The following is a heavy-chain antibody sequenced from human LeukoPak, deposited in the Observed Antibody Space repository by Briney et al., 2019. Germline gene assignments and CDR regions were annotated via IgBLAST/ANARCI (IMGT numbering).Heavy chain of an antibody. D-gene: IGHD1-14*01. CDR2: VHPNTGNT. CDR1: GYPFTTYE. V-gene: IGHV1-8*01. Sequence: ASVKVSCTTSGYPFTTYEISWVRQAAGQGLEWMGWVHPNTGNTAYAQRFQGRVTMTRDTSISTAYMELSSLTSNDTAVYFCARGPRNDPWGQGTLVTVSS. CDR3: ARGPRNDP. J-gene: IGHJ5*02.